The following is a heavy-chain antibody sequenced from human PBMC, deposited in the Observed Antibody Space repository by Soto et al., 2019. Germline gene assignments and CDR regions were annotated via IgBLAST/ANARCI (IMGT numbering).Heavy chain of an antibody. Sequence: PGGSLRLSCAASGFTFSSYAMSWVRQAPGKGLEWVSAISGSGGSTYYADSVKGRFTISRDNSKNTLYLQMNSLRAEDTAVYYCAKDPTTNLYSSGWYRSCWFDPWGQGTLVTVSS. CDR1: GFTFSSYA. CDR3: AKDPTTNLYSSGWYRSCWFDP. J-gene: IGHJ5*02. V-gene: IGHV3-23*01. D-gene: IGHD6-19*01. CDR2: ISGSGGST.